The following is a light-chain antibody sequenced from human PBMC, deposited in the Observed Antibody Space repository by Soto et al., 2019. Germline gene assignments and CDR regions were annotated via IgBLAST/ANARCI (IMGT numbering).Light chain of an antibody. Sequence: QLVLTQSPCASASLGASVKLTCTLSSGHSSYAIAWHQQQPEKGPRYLMKLNSDGSHSKGDGIPDRFSGSSSGAERYLTISSLQSEDEADYYCQTWGTGFMVFGGGTKLTVL. J-gene: IGLJ2*01. V-gene: IGLV4-69*01. CDR2: LNSDGSH. CDR1: SGHSSYA. CDR3: QTWGTGFMV.